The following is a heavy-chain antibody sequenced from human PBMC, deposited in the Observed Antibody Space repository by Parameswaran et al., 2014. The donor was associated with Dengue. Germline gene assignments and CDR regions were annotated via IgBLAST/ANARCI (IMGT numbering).Heavy chain of an antibody. CDR2: ISSSGSTI. J-gene: IGHJ6*03. D-gene: IGHD2-2*01. V-gene: IGHV3-48*03. Sequence: WIRQPQEGLEWVSYISSSGSTIYYADSVKGRFTISRDNAKNSLYLQMNSLRAEDTAVYYCARVSLGYCSSTSCYDYYYYYMDVWARDHGHRLL. CDR3: ARVSLGYCSSTSCYDYYYYYMDV.